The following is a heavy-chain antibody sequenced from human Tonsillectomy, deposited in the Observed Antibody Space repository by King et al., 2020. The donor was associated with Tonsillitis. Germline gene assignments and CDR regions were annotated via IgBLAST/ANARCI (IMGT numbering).Heavy chain of an antibody. D-gene: IGHD3-10*01. J-gene: IGHJ6*03. V-gene: IGHV4-39*01. CDR3: ARRGSGRYYYYVDV. Sequence: QLQESGPGLVKPSETLSLTCTVFGDSISSSRYFWGWIRQPPGKGREWMGSIYYSGSTYCNPSLTSRVTISEDTSTNQIFLNLTSVTAADTAVYYCARRGSGRYYYYVDVWGKGTTVTVSS. CDR2: IYYSGST. CDR1: GDSISSSRYF.